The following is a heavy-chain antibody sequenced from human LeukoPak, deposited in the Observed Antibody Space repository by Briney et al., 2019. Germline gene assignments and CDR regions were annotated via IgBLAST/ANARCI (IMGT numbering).Heavy chain of an antibody. CDR3: AKFAALYYDILTGYYYYYYSMDV. Sequence: GGALRLSSAASGFTFSSYAMSWVRQAPGKGLEWVSAISGSGGGPYYADSVKGRVTISRENSKKTLYLQMNRRRTAEKALYYFAKFAALYYDILTGYYYYYYSMDVWGKGTTVTVSS. CDR2: ISGSGGGP. J-gene: IGHJ6*03. D-gene: IGHD3-9*01. CDR1: GFTFSSYA. V-gene: IGHV3-23*01.